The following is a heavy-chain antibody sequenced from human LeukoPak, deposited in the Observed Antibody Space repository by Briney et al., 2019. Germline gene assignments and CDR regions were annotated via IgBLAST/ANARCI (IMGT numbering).Heavy chain of an antibody. CDR2: IYTSGST. CDR3: ARDHELLWFGESYNWFDP. D-gene: IGHD3-10*01. CDR1: GGSISSYY. Sequence: SETLSLTCTVSGGSISSYYWSWIRQPAGKGLEWIGRIYTSGSTNYNPSLKSRVTMSVDTSKNQFSLKLSSVTAADTAVYYCARDHELLWFGESYNWFDPWGQGTLATVSS. V-gene: IGHV4-4*07. J-gene: IGHJ5*02.